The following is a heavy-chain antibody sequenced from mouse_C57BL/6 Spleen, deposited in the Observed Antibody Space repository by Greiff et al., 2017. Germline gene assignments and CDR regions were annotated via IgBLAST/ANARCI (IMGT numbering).Heavy chain of an antibody. J-gene: IGHJ3*01. V-gene: IGHV1-82*01. Sequence: QVQLQQSGPELVKPGASVKISCKASGYAFSSSWMNWVKQRPGKGLEWIGRIYPGDGDTNYNGKVKGKATLTADKSSSTAYMQLSSLTSEDSAVYFCARRGGSSGPFAYWGQGTLVTVSA. CDR1: GYAFSSSW. CDR2: IYPGDGDT. CDR3: ARRGGSSGPFAY. D-gene: IGHD3-2*02.